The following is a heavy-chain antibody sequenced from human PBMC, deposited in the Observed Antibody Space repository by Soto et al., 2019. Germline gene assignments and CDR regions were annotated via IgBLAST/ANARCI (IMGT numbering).Heavy chain of an antibody. D-gene: IGHD4-17*01. V-gene: IGHV3-11*06. Sequence: PGGSLRLSCAASGFTFIEYHMSWRRQAPGKGLEWVSYIRSRDNYTNYAESVKGRFTTSRDNAKNSLYLQINSLRAEDTALYYCAREGPYGDSSFDYWGQGTLVTVSS. J-gene: IGHJ4*02. CDR1: GFTFIEYH. CDR3: AREGPYGDSSFDY. CDR2: IRSRDNYT.